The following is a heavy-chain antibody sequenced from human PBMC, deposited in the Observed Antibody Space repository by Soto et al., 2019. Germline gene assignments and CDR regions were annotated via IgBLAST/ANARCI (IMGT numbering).Heavy chain of an antibody. CDR2: MNPNSGNT. J-gene: IGHJ5*02. CDR3: ARGKDCSTITCYSPNWIDP. D-gene: IGHD2-2*01. CDR1: GYTFTSYD. V-gene: IGHV1-8*01. Sequence: APVKVSCKASGYTFTSYDINWVRQATGQGLEWMGWMNPNSGNTGYAQKFQGRVTMTRNTSISTAYMELSSLRSDDTAVYYCARGKDCSTITCYSPNWIDPWGQGTLVTVSS.